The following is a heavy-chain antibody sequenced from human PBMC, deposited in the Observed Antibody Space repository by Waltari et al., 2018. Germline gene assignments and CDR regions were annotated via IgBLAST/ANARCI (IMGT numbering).Heavy chain of an antibody. CDR2: IYTSGST. Sequence: QVQLQESGPGLVKPSQTLSLTCTVSGGSISSGSYYWSWIRQPAGKGLEWIARIYTSGSTNYNPSLKSRVTISVDTSKNQFSLKLSSVTAADTAVYYCATGTRAGDGYNDAFDIWGQGTMVTVSS. V-gene: IGHV4-61*02. J-gene: IGHJ3*02. CDR3: ATGTRAGDGYNDAFDI. D-gene: IGHD5-12*01. CDR1: GGSISSGSYY.